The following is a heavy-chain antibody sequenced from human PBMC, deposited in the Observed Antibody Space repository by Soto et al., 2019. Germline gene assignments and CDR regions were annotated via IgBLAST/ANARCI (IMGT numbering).Heavy chain of an antibody. D-gene: IGHD4-17*01. CDR2: INHSGST. CDR1: GGSFSGYY. Sequence: QVQLQQWGAGLLKPSETLSLTCAVYGGSFSGYYWSWIRQPPGKGLEWIGEINHSGSTNYNPSLKSRVTISVDTSKNQFSLKLSSVTAADTAVYYCARGRNYGDWFDPWGQGTLVTVSS. CDR3: ARGRNYGDWFDP. V-gene: IGHV4-34*01. J-gene: IGHJ5*02.